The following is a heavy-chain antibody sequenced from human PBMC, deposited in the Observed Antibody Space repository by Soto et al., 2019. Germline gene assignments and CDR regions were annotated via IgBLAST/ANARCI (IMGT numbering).Heavy chain of an antibody. J-gene: IGHJ4*02. CDR3: ARDGDNRAHFDY. Sequence: QVQLVQSGAEVKRPGASVKISCKASGYTMNKYNMHWVRQAPGQSREWMGWLHADNGDTKYSPRFQGRVTLNWDTSASTAYMELSSLRSEDTAMYYCARDGDNRAHFDYWGQGTLVSVSS. CDR1: GYTMNKYN. CDR2: LHADNGDT. D-gene: IGHD1-1*01. V-gene: IGHV1-3*01.